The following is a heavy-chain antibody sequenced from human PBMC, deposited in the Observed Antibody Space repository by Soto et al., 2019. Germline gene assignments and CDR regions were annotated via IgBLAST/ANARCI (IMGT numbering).Heavy chain of an antibody. Sequence: SETLSHTCTVSGGSSSSYYWSWIRQPPGKGLEWIGYIYYSGSTNYNPSLKSRVTISVDTSKNQFSLKLSSVTAADTAVYYCARRYGGNFDYWGQGTLVTVSS. CDR1: GGSSSSYY. CDR2: IYYSGST. CDR3: ARRYGGNFDY. D-gene: IGHD1-26*01. J-gene: IGHJ4*02. V-gene: IGHV4-59*01.